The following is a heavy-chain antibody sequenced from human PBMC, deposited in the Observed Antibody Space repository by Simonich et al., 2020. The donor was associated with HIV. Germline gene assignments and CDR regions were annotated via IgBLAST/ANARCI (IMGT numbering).Heavy chain of an antibody. Sequence: QVQLVQSGAEVKKPGASVKVSCKASGYTFTSYAMHWVRQAPGQRLEWMGWINAGNGNTKYSQKFQDRVTITKDTSASSLYMELSSLRSEDTAVYYCARLGTAPDYYYGMDVWGQGTTVTVSS. CDR2: INAGNGNT. D-gene: IGHD1-1*01. CDR3: ARLGTAPDYYYGMDV. V-gene: IGHV1-3*01. J-gene: IGHJ6*02. CDR1: GYTFTSYA.